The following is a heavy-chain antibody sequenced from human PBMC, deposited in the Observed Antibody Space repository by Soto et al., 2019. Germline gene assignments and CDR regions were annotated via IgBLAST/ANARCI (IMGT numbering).Heavy chain of an antibody. CDR3: ARVADCTNGVCYTGYYGMDV. V-gene: IGHV1-8*01. CDR1: GYTFTSYD. J-gene: IGHJ6*02. D-gene: IGHD2-8*01. CDR2: MNPNSGNT. Sequence: QVQLVQSGAEVKKPGALVKVSCKASGYTFTSYDINWVRQATGQGLEWMGWMNPNSGNTGYAQKFQGRVTMTRNTSISTAYMELSSLRSEDTAVYYCARVADCTNGVCYTGYYGMDVWGQGTTVTVSS.